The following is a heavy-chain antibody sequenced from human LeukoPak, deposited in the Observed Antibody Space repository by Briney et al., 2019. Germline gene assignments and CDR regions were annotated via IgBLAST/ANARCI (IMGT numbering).Heavy chain of an antibody. CDR3: WRVSRQGSPVSVAGLDY. CDR2: INHSGST. CDR1: GGSFSGYY. D-gene: IGHD6-19*01. V-gene: IGHV4-34*01. J-gene: IGHJ4*02. Sequence: PSETLSLTCAVYGGSFSGYYWSWIRQPPGKGLEWIGEINHSGSTNYNPSLKSRVTISVDTSNNQFSLKLSSVTAADTAVYYCWRVSRQGSPVSVAGLDYWGQGTLVTVSS.